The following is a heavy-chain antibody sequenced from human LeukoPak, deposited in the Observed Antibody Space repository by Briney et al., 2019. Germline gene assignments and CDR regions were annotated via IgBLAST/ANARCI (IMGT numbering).Heavy chain of an antibody. Sequence: GRSLRLSCAASGFTFSSYAMSWVRHAPGKWLEWVSAISGSGGSTYYTDSVKGRFTTSRDNSKNTLYLQMNSLRAEDTAVYYCAKIFPPRGKNPFDPWGQGTLVTVSS. CDR1: GFTFSSYA. CDR3: AKIFPPRGKNPFDP. CDR2: ISGSGGST. V-gene: IGHV3-23*01. D-gene: IGHD3-3*01. J-gene: IGHJ5*02.